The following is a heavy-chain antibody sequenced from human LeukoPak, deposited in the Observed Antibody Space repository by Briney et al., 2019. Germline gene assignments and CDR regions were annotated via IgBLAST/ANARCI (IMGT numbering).Heavy chain of an antibody. CDR3: ARATRYDSSDARSHYFEV. CDR2: VVPITGDT. D-gene: IGHD3-22*01. J-gene: IGHJ2*01. Sequence: ASVKVSCRACEYSFNEYYLHWVRQAPGQGLEWMGWVVPITGDTRYAPRFQDRVALSSDTSTSTVYLEMTSLRSDDTAVFYCARATRYDSSDARSHYFEVWGRGTLITVSS. V-gene: IGHV1-2*02. CDR1: EYSFNEYY.